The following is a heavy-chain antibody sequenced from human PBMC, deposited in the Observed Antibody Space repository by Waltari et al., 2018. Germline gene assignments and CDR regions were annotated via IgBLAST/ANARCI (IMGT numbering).Heavy chain of an antibody. CDR1: GYSISSGYY. CDR3: ARLLALYDFDY. D-gene: IGHD3-16*02. Sequence: QVQLQESGPGLVKPSETLSLTCAVSGYSISSGYYWGWIRQPPGKGLEWIGSIYHSGSTYYNPSLKSRVTISVATSKNQFSLKLSSVTAADTAVYYCARLLALYDFDYWGQGTLVTVSS. V-gene: IGHV4-38-2*01. CDR2: IYHSGST. J-gene: IGHJ4*02.